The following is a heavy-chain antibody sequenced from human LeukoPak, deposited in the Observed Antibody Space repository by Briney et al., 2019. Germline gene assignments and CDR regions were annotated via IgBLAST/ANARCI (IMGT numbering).Heavy chain of an antibody. J-gene: IGHJ6*02. CDR3: AKGWSGMDV. V-gene: IGHV3-30*18. CDR1: GFTFSSYG. CDR2: ISYDGSNK. Sequence: GGSLRLSCAASGFTFSSYGMHWVRQAPGKWLEWVAVISYDGSNKYYADSVKGRFTISRDNSKNTLYLQMNSLRAEDTAVYYCAKGWSGMDVWGQGTTVTVSS.